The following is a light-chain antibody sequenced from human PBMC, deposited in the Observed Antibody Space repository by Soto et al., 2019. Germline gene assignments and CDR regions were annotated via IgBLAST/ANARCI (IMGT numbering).Light chain of an antibody. CDR2: AAS. CDR3: QQLNAYPYT. CDR1: QSIYNY. V-gene: IGKV1-9*01. Sequence: DIQMTQSPSSLSASVGDRVTITCRASQSIYNYVNWYQQKPGKAPKVLIYAASTLQNGVPPRFSGSGSGTDFTLTISSLQPEDFATYYCQQLNAYPYTFGQGTQLEIK. J-gene: IGKJ2*01.